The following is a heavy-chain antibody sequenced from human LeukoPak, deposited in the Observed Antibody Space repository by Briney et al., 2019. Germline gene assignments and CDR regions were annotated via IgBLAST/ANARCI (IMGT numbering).Heavy chain of an antibody. CDR3: AKDFEMYYDISQGNAFDI. V-gene: IGHV3-9*01. D-gene: IGHD3-9*01. CDR1: GFTFDDYA. CDR2: ISWNSGSI. Sequence: GGSLRLSCAASGFTFDDYAMHWVRQAPGKGLEWVSGISWNSGSIGYADSVKGRFTISRDNAKNSLYLQMNSLRAEDTALYYCAKDFEMYYDISQGNAFDIWGQGTMVTVSS. J-gene: IGHJ3*02.